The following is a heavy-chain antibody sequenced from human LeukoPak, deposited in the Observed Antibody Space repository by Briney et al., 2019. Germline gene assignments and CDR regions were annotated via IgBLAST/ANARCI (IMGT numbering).Heavy chain of an antibody. D-gene: IGHD3-16*01. V-gene: IGHV4-4*09. Sequence: PSETLSLTCSVSGTSLTNYYWGWIRQPPGKGLEFIGYIHSDGTTNYDSSLQSRVAISLDTSKIQFSLRLYSVTPPDTPLYFCARLNFRGGEALHFDSWGQGTLVTVSS. CDR2: IHSDGTT. CDR3: ARLNFRGGEALHFDS. J-gene: IGHJ4*02. CDR1: GTSLTNYY.